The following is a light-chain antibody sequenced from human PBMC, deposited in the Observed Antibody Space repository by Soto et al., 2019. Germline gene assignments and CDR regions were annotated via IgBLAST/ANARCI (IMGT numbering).Light chain of an antibody. CDR1: QSVSSSY. CDR3: QQYGSSCA. V-gene: IGKV3-20*01. Sequence: EIVLTQSPGTLSLSPGERATLSCRASQSVSSSYLAWYQQKPGQAPRLLIYGASSRATGIPDRFSGSGSGTDFPLTISRLEPEDFAVYYCQQYGSSCAFGQGTKVEIK. J-gene: IGKJ1*01. CDR2: GAS.